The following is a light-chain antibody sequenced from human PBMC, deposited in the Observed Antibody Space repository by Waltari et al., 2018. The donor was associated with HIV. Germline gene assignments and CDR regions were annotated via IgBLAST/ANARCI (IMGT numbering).Light chain of an antibody. V-gene: IGKV3-20*01. Sequence: VVLTHAPGILSLSPGERATLSCRASQSLTRSYLAWYQQKPGQAPRLLIYGASSRATGIPDRFSGSGSGTDFTLTISRLEPEDFAVYICQQYGSSPLTFGGGTKV. CDR1: QSLTRSY. CDR3: QQYGSSPLT. J-gene: IGKJ4*01. CDR2: GAS.